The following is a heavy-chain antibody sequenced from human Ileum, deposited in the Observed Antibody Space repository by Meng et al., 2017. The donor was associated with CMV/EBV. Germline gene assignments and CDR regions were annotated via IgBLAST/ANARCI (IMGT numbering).Heavy chain of an antibody. Sequence: SGAAAGHTCKAEERSWGSKAPGKGLEGGAVIGSGGTEYNEDSVKGRFTISRDNSKKTVYLQMNSMGAEDTAVYYCAAKLHGDYAFEYWGQGSLVTAPQ. J-gene: IGHJ4*02. CDR1: GHTCKAEE. V-gene: IGHV3-23*01. D-gene: IGHD4-17*01. CDR3: AAKLHGDYAFEY. CDR2: IGSGGTE.